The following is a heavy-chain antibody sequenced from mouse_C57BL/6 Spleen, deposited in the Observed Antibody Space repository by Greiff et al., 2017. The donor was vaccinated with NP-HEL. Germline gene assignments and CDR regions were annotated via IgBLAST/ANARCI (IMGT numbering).Heavy chain of an antibody. CDR2: ISYDGSN. D-gene: IGHD2-4*01. CDR1: GYSITSGYY. Sequence: DVKLVESGPGLVKPSQSLSLTCSVTGYSITSGYYWNWIRQFPGNKLEWMGYISYDGSNNYNPSLKNRISITRDTSKNQFFLKLNSVTTEDTATYYCASMITTDYFDYWGQGTTLTVSS. J-gene: IGHJ2*01. V-gene: IGHV3-6*01. CDR3: ASMITTDYFDY.